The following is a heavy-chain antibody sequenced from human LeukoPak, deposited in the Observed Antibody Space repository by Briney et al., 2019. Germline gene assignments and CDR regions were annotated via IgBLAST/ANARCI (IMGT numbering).Heavy chain of an antibody. CDR3: ARGRRDGYKNPNNHLYYFDY. V-gene: IGHV1-69*13. Sequence: ASVKVSCKASGYTFTNYYIHWVRQAPGQGLEWMGGIIPIFGTANYAQKFQGRVTITADESTSTAYMELSSLRSEDTAVYYCARGRRDGYKNPNNHLYYFDYWGQGTLVTVSS. CDR2: IIPIFGTA. J-gene: IGHJ4*02. D-gene: IGHD5-24*01. CDR1: GYTFTNYY.